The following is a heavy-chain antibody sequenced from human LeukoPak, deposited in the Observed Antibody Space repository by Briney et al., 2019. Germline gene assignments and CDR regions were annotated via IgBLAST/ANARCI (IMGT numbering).Heavy chain of an antibody. CDR1: GYTFTSYY. CDR3: ARDPGGLDYYYYGMDV. CDR2: INPSGGST. Sequence: ASVKVSCKASGYTFTSYYMHWVRQAPGQGLEWMGIINPSGGSTSYAQKFQGRVTMTRDTSTSTVYMELSSLRSEDTAVYSCARDPGGLDYYYYGMDVWGQGTTVTVSS. J-gene: IGHJ6*02. V-gene: IGHV1-46*01. D-gene: IGHD4-23*01.